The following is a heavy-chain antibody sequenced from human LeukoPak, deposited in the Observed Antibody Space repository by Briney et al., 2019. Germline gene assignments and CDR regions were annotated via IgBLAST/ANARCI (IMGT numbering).Heavy chain of an antibody. Sequence: ASVKVSCKASGYTFTGYYMHWVRQAPGQGLEWMGWINPNSGGTNYAQKLQGRFTMTRDTSISTAYMELSRLRSDDTAVYYCARSKSSGWYMFDYWGQGTLVTVSS. V-gene: IGHV1-2*02. D-gene: IGHD6-19*01. CDR3: ARSKSSGWYMFDY. CDR1: GYTFTGYY. J-gene: IGHJ4*02. CDR2: INPNSGGT.